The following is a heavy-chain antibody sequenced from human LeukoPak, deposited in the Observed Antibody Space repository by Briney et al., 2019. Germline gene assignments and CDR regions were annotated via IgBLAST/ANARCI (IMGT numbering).Heavy chain of an antibody. CDR3: ARDFKTLYYFDY. CDR1: GFTSSSYS. CDR2: ISSSSSYI. J-gene: IGHJ4*02. V-gene: IGHV3-21*01. Sequence: GGSLRLSCAASGFTSSSYSMNWVRQAPGKGLEWVSSISSSSSYIYYADSVKGRFTISRDNAKNSLYLQMNSLRAEDTAVYYCARDFKTLYYFDYWGQGTLVTVSS.